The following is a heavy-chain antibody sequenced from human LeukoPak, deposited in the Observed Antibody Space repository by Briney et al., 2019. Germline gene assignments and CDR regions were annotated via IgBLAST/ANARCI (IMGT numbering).Heavy chain of an antibody. V-gene: IGHV4-4*07. CDR2: IYSSGST. CDR3: ARGYGSGSNWFDP. CDR1: GGSISTYY. Sequence: KPSETLSLTCTVSGGSISTYYWSWIRQPAGKDLEWIGHIYSSGSTNYNPSLKSRVTMSVDTSKNQFSLKLNSVTAADTAVYYCARGYGSGSNWFDPWGQGTLVIASS. J-gene: IGHJ5*02. D-gene: IGHD3-10*01.